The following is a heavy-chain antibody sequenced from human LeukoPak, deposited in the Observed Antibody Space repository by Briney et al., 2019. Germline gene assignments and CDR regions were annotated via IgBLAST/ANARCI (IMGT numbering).Heavy chain of an antibody. D-gene: IGHD4/OR15-4a*01. CDR2: TYNSGST. CDR1: GFTVGYNY. J-gene: IGHJ4*02. CDR3: ARDRLYGGY. V-gene: IGHV3-53*01. Sequence: GGSLRLSCAASGFTVGYNYMTWVRQAPGKGLEWVAATYNSGSTYYADSVKGRFTISRDNAKNSLYLQMNSLRAEDTAVYYCARDRLYGGYGGQGTLVTVSS.